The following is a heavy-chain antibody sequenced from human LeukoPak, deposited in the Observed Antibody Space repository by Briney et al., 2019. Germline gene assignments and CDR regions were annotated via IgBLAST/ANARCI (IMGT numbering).Heavy chain of an antibody. D-gene: IGHD2-21*02. CDR2: IYYIGNT. CDR3: ASAYCGGDCTPYWYFDL. J-gene: IGHJ2*01. Sequence: PSQTLSLTCTVSGGSISSGDYYWSWFRQPPGKGLEWFGYIYYIGNTFYNPSLKSRVTISVDTSKNQFSLKLSSVTAADTAVYYCASAYCGGDCTPYWYFDLWGRGTLVTVSS. CDR1: GGSISSGDYY. V-gene: IGHV4-30-4*01.